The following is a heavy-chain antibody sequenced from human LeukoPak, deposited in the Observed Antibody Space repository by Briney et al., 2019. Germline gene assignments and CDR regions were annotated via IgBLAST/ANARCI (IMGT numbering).Heavy chain of an antibody. J-gene: IGHJ5*02. CDR3: TKDPNGDYVGAFDP. CDR1: GFTFSSFA. Sequence: GGSLRLSCEASGFTFSSFAMAWVRQAPGKGLEWVSSITGSHGRTYNTDSVKGRFTISRDNSQNTLYLQMNSLRAEDTAVYYCTKDPNGDYVGAFDPWGQGTLVTVSS. V-gene: IGHV3-23*01. D-gene: IGHD4-17*01. CDR2: ITGSHGRT.